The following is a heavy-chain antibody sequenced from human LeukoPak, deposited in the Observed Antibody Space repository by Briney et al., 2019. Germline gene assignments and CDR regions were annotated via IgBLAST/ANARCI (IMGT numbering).Heavy chain of an antibody. D-gene: IGHD6-19*01. Sequence: GGSLRLSCAASGFTFSSYGMHWVRQAPGKGLEWVAFIRYDGSNKYYADSVKGRFTISRDNSKNTLYLQMNSLRAEDTAVYYCAKDAPPYSSGWYPGDYWGQGTLVTVSS. V-gene: IGHV3-30*02. CDR1: GFTFSSYG. CDR3: AKDAPPYSSGWYPGDY. J-gene: IGHJ4*02. CDR2: IRYDGSNK.